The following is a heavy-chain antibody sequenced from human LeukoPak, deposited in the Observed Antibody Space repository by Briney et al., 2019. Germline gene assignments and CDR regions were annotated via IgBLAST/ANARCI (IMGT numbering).Heavy chain of an antibody. CDR1: GFTFSSYG. D-gene: IGHD1-26*01. Sequence: GGSLRLSCAASGFTFSSYGMHWVRQAPGKGLEWVAFIRYDGSNKYYADSVKGRFTISRDNSKNTLYLQMNSLRAEDTAVYYCAKDAVGARPEWYFDYWGQGTLVTVSS. CDR3: AKDAVGARPEWYFDY. J-gene: IGHJ4*02. CDR2: IRYDGSNK. V-gene: IGHV3-30*02.